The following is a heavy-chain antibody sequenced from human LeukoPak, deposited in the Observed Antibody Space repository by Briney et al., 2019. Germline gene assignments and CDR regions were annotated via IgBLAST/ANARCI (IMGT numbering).Heavy chain of an antibody. CDR2: IRYDGNIK. D-gene: IGHD3-22*01. V-gene: IGHV3-30*02. J-gene: IGHJ3*02. CDR1: GFTFSSYG. Sequence: GGSLRLSCGASGFTFSSYGMLWVRQSPGKGLEWVAFIRYDGNIKFYADSMKGRFTMSRDNAKKSLYLQMNSLRAEDTAVYYCARAKYDSSGYYYSGFDIWGQGTMVTVSS. CDR3: ARAKYDSSGYYYSGFDI.